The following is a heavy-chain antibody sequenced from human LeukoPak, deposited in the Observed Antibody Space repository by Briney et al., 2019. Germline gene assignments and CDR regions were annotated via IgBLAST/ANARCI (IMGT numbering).Heavy chain of an antibody. V-gene: IGHV3-30-3*01. CDR3: ARDFYDSSGYYHQDY. CDR1: GFTFSSYA. CDR2: ISYEGSNK. D-gene: IGHD3-22*01. J-gene: IGHJ4*02. Sequence: GGFLRLSCAASGFTFSSYAMHWVRQAPGKGLEWVAVISYEGSNKYYADSVKGRFTISRDNSKNTLYLQMNSLRAEDTAVYYCARDFYDSSGYYHQDYWGQGTLVTVSS.